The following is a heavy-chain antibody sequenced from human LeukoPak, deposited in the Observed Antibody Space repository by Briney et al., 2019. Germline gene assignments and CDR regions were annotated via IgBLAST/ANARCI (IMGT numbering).Heavy chain of an antibody. J-gene: IGHJ5*02. Sequence: GGSLRLSCAASGFTVSSNYMSWVRQAPGKGLEWVSIIYSGGTTHYADSVKGRFTISRDNSKSSVYLQMNSLRAEDTAVYYCAGGYSSSWYTFDPWGQGTLVTVSS. CDR3: AGGYSSSWYTFDP. CDR1: GFTVSSNY. D-gene: IGHD6-13*01. V-gene: IGHV3-66*01. CDR2: IYSGGTT.